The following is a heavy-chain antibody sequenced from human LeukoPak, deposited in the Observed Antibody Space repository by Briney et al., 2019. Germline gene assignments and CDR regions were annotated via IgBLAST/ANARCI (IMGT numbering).Heavy chain of an antibody. CDR3: ARHGHCTNGVCYSNYYYYMDV. D-gene: IGHD2-8*01. J-gene: IGHJ6*03. V-gene: IGHV5-51*01. CDR1: GYSFTSYW. CDR2: IYPDDFDT. Sequence: GESLKTSCKGSGYSFTSYWIGWVRQMPGKGLEWMGIIYPDDFDTRYSPSFEGQVIISVDKSISTAYLQWSSLKASDTATYYCARHGHCTNGVCYSNYYYYMDVWGKGTTVTVSS.